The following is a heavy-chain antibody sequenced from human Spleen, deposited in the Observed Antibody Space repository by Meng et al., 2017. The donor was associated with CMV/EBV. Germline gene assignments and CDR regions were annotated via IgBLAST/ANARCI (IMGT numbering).Heavy chain of an antibody. CDR1: GASVTSGAYY. D-gene: IGHD4-17*01. V-gene: IGHV4-31*03. CDR2: ICYTGTT. J-gene: IGHJ4*02. CDR3: ARKRDDGDYHFDY. Sequence: SETLSLTCTVSGASVTSGAYYWTWIRQIPGRGLEWIGYICYTGTTYYNSSLKSRVTISVDTSKNQFSLRLSSVTAADTALYYCARKRDDGDYHFDYWGQGTLVTVSS.